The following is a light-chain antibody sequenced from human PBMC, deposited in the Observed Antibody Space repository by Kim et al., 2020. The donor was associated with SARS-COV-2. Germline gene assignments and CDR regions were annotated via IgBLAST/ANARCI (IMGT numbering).Light chain of an antibody. J-gene: IGLJ3*02. V-gene: IGLV2-14*03. CDR3: SSYTSSSTRV. CDR1: SSYVGCDNY. CDR2: DVS. Sequence: QSALTQPASVSGSPGQSITISCTGTSSYVGCDNYVSWYQQHPGKAPKIMIYDVSNRPSGVSNRFSGSKSGNPASLTISGLQAEDAADYYCSSYTSSSTRVLGG.